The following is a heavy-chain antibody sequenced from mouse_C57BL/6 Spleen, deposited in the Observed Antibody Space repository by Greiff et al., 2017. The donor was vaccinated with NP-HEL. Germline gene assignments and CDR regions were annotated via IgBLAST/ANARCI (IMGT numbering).Heavy chain of an antibody. CDR1: GFSLTSYG. Sequence: VKLVESGPGLVQPSQSLSITCTVSGFSLTSYGVHWVRQSPGKGLEWLGVIWSGGSTDYNAAFISRLSISKDNSKSQVFLKMNSLQADDTAIYYCARGNYDYDGAMDYWGQGTSVTVSS. CDR3: ARGNYDYDGAMDY. CDR2: IWSGGST. J-gene: IGHJ4*01. V-gene: IGHV2-2*01. D-gene: IGHD2-4*01.